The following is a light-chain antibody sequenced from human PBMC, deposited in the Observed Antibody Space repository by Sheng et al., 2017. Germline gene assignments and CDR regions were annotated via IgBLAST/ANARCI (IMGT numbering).Light chain of an antibody. CDR3: QQYNSWPG. Sequence: EIVLTQSPGTLSLSPGERATLSCRASQTISSNYLAWYQQKPGQAPRLLIFGASTKTTGIPARFSGSGSATEFTLTISSLQSEDFAVYYCQQYNSWPGFGPGTRVD. V-gene: IGKV3-15*01. J-gene: IGKJ3*01. CDR2: GAS. CDR1: QTISSN.